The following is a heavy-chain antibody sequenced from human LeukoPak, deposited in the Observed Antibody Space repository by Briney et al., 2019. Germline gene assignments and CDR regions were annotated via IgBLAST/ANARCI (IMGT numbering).Heavy chain of an antibody. CDR3: AKWGDYDVLTGYYVSDY. Sequence: GASLRLSCGASGFTFSNYAMSWVPQAPGKGLEWVSAITGSGRNTYYAHSVKGRFTISRDNSKNTVFLQMNSLRAEDTAVYYCAKWGDYDVLTGYYVSDYWGQGTLSPSPQ. CDR1: GFTFSNYA. D-gene: IGHD3-9*01. J-gene: IGHJ4*02. CDR2: ITGSGRNT. V-gene: IGHV3-23*01.